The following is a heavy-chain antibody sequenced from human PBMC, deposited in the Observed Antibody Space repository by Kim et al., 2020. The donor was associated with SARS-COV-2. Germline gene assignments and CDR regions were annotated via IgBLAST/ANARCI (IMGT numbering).Heavy chain of an antibody. CDR1: GFTVSSNY. CDR3: ARGHGGSILTGLNYYYGMDV. Sequence: GGSLRLSCAASGFTVSSNYMSWVRQAPGKGLEWVSVIYSGGSTYYADSVKGRFTISRDNSKNTLYLQMNSLRAEDTAVYYCARGHGGSILTGLNYYYGMDVWGQGTTVTVSS. D-gene: IGHD3-9*01. J-gene: IGHJ6*02. V-gene: IGHV3-53*01. CDR2: IYSGGST.